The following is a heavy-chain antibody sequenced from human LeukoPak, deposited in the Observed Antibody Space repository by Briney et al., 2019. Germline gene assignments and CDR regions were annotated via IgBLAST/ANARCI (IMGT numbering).Heavy chain of an antibody. J-gene: IGHJ4*02. Sequence: GGSLTLSCAVSGLTFNQYAMNWVRQGPGKGLEWVSGIGASGATTYYADSVKGRFTISRDNSKNTLFLQLKSLRADDTGVYFCAKDLEAVAGTIVNDYWGQGTPVTVSS. V-gene: IGHV3-23*01. CDR2: IGASGATT. D-gene: IGHD6-19*01. CDR1: GLTFNQYA. CDR3: AKDLEAVAGTIVNDY.